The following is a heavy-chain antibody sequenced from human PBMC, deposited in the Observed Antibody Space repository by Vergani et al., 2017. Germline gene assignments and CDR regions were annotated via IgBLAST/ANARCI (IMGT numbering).Heavy chain of an antibody. Sequence: QLQLQESGPGLVKPSETLSLTCIVSGGSIASTDSYWGWIRQPPGKGLEWIGSVSYSGDTSYNPSRRSRVTISADTSKNQFSLNLNSVTAADTAVYRCVCRATSPPCCFDCWGQGTLVIVSS. V-gene: IGHV4-39*01. CDR2: VSYSGDT. CDR1: GGSIASTDSY. CDR3: VCRATSPPCCFDC. D-gene: IGHD2-2*01. J-gene: IGHJ4*02.